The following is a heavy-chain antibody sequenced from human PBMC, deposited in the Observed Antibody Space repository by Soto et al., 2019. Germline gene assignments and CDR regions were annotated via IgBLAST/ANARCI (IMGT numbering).Heavy chain of an antibody. V-gene: IGHV3-30*18. J-gene: IGHJ4*02. CDR3: AKEADQFRSKSIDY. CDR1: GFTFSNYG. Sequence: GGSLRLSCAASGFTFSNYGMHWVRQAPGEGLEWVAVIGNSGRVQFLADFVKGQLSISRDNSKSILYLQMSSLSAEDTAVYYCAKEADQFRSKSIDYWGQGTLVTVSS. D-gene: IGHD6-13*01. CDR2: IGNSGRVQ.